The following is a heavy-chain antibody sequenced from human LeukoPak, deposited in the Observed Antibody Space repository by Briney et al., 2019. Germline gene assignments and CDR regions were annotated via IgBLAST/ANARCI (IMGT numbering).Heavy chain of an antibody. CDR1: GYTFTSYY. CDR3: ARVKGGSSWYIHYFDY. V-gene: IGHV1-46*03. Sequence: GAAVKVSCKSSGYTFTSYYMHWVRQAPGQGLDWMGIINPSGGSTSYAQKFQGRVTMTRDTSTSTVYMELSSLRSEDKAVYYCARVKGGSSWYIHYFDYWGQGTLVTVSS. J-gene: IGHJ4*02. CDR2: INPSGGST. D-gene: IGHD6-13*01.